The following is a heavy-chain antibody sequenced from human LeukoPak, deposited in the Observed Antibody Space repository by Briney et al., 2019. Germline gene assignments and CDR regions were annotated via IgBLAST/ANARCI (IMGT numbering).Heavy chain of an antibody. CDR3: AGDRYSNYVRGYYFDY. V-gene: IGHV4-34*01. CDR2: INHSGST. D-gene: IGHD4-11*01. Sequence: SETLSLTCAVYGGSFSGYYWSWIRQPPGKGLEWIGEINHSGSTNYNPSLKSRVTISVDTSKNRFSLKLSSVTAADTAVYYCAGDRYSNYVRGYYFDYWGQGTLVTVSS. J-gene: IGHJ4*02. CDR1: GGSFSGYY.